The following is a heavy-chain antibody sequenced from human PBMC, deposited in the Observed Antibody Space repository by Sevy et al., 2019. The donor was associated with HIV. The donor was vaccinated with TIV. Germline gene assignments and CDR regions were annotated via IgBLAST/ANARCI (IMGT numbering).Heavy chain of an antibody. D-gene: IGHD3-10*01. CDR3: ARLHYYGSGSEEGD. V-gene: IGHV4-39*01. CDR2: IYYSGST. Sequence: SETLSLTCTVSGGSISSSTYYWGWIRQAPGKGLEWIASIYYSGSTYYTPSLKSRVTISVDTSKNQFSLKLSSVTAADTAVYYSARLHYYGSGSEEGDWGQGTLVTVSS. J-gene: IGHJ4*02. CDR1: GGSISSSTYY.